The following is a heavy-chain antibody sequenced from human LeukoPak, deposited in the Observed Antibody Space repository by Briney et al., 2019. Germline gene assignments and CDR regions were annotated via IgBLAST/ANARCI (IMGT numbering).Heavy chain of an antibody. CDR2: VYPSGEK. Sequence: SETLSLTCSVPGSSISSYYYSWIRQPAGEGLQWIGRVYPSGEKNYNPSLKSRVTMSLDTSKYQVSLKLTSVTAADTAVYFCARGIQGESFDYRGQGALVTVSS. CDR3: ARGIQGESFDY. V-gene: IGHV4-4*07. CDR1: GSSISSYY. J-gene: IGHJ4*02. D-gene: IGHD3-16*01.